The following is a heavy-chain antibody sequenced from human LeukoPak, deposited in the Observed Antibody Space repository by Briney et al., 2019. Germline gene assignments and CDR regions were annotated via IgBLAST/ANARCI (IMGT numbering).Heavy chain of an antibody. CDR1: GGSISNYY. Sequence: PSETLSLTCTVSGGSISNYYWSWIRQPPGKGLEWIGYIYYSGSTKYNPSLKSRVTISVDTSKNQFSLRLSSVTAADTAVYYCARPIMYSSSSNYYYYMDVWGKGTTVTVSS. CDR3: ARPIMYSSSSNYYYYMDV. CDR2: IYYSGST. J-gene: IGHJ6*03. D-gene: IGHD6-6*01. V-gene: IGHV4-59*01.